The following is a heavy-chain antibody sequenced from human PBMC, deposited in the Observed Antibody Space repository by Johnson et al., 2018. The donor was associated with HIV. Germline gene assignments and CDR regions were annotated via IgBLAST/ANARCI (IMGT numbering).Heavy chain of an antibody. CDR2: ISYDGSNK. CDR3: AREPRLLTDAVDI. D-gene: IGHD5-18*01. CDR1: GFTFSSYA. Sequence: QVQLVESGGGVVQPGRSLRLSCAASGFTFSSYAMHWVRQAPGKVLEWVAVISYDGSNKYYRDSVKGRFTISRDNSKNTLYLQMNSLRVEDTAVYYCAREPRLLTDAVDIWGQGTMVTVSS. J-gene: IGHJ3*02. V-gene: IGHV3-30-3*01.